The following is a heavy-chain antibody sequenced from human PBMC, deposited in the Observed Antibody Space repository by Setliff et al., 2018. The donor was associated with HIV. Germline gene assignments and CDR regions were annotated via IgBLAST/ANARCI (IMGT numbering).Heavy chain of an antibody. CDR2: IYTSGST. D-gene: IGHD4-17*01. Sequence: PSETLSLTCTVSGGSISSGSYFWTWIRQPAGKGLEWIGRIYTSGSTNYNPSLKSRVTISVDTSKNHFSLKLNSVTAADTAVYYCARAPVPYGDYNWFDPWGQGALVTVSS. CDR3: ARAPVPYGDYNWFDP. CDR1: GGSISSGSYF. V-gene: IGHV4-61*02. J-gene: IGHJ5*02.